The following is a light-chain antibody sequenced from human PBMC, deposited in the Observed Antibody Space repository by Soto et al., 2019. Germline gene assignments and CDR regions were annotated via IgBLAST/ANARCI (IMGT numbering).Light chain of an antibody. CDR3: SSYAGSSNV. CDR2: EVN. CDR1: SSDVGGYNY. Sequence: QSVLTQPPSAPGSPVQSVAISCTGTSSDVGGYNYVSWYQQHPGKAPTLMIYEVNKRPSGVPDRFSGSKSGNTASLTVSGLQAEDEADYYCSSYAGSSNVFGTGTKVTVL. V-gene: IGLV2-8*01. J-gene: IGLJ1*01.